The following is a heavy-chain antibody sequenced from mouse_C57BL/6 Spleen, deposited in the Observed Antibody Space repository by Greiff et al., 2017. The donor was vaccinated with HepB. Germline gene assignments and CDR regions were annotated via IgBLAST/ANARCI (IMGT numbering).Heavy chain of an antibody. CDR1: GFSLTSYG. CDR2: IWSGGST. J-gene: IGHJ4*01. V-gene: IGHV2-2*01. CDR3: ARIGPDYYAMDY. Sequence: VQLQQSGPGLVQPSQSLSITCTVSGFSLTSYGVHWVRQSPGKGLEWLGVIWSGGSTDYNAAFISRLSISKDNSKSQVFFKMNSLQADDTAIYYCARIGPDYYAMDYWGQGTSVTVSS.